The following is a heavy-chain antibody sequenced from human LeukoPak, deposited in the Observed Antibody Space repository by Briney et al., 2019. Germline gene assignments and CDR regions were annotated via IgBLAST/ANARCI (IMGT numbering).Heavy chain of an antibody. D-gene: IGHD3-10*01. CDR1: GYTFTGYY. Sequence: ASVTVSCKASGYTFTGYYMHWVRQAPGQGLEWMGWINPNSGGTNYAQKFQGWVTMTRDTSISTAYMELSRLRSDDTAVYYCARDTHYYGSGSYYFYPDAFDIWGQGTMVTVSS. CDR3: ARDTHYYGSGSYYFYPDAFDI. CDR2: INPNSGGT. V-gene: IGHV1-2*04. J-gene: IGHJ3*02.